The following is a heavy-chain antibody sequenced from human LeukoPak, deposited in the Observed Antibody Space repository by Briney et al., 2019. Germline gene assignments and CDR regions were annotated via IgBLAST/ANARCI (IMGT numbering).Heavy chain of an antibody. CDR3: ARDVYYYGSGSYRGPLFIYYYYGMDV. V-gene: IGHV1-46*01. J-gene: IGHJ6*02. Sequence: PEASVKVSCKASGYTFTSYYMHWVRQAPGQGLEWMGIINPSGGSTSYAQKFQGRVTMTRDTSTSTVYMELSSLRSEDTAVYYCARDVYYYGSGSYRGPLFIYYYYGMDVWGQGTTVTVSS. CDR1: GYTFTSYY. CDR2: INPSGGST. D-gene: IGHD3-10*01.